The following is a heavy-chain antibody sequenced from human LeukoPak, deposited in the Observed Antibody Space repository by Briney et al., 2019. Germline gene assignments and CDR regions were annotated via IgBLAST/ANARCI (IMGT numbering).Heavy chain of an antibody. CDR1: GFTFSSYA. Sequence: GGSLRLSCAASGFTFSSYAMHWVRQAPGKGLEWVAVISYDGSNKYYADSVKGRFTISRDNSKNTLYLQMNSLRAEDTAVYYCARDLEQAGYSSGYGFYYYGMDVWGQGTTVTVSS. J-gene: IGHJ6*02. D-gene: IGHD5-18*01. CDR2: ISYDGSNK. CDR3: ARDLEQAGYSSGYGFYYYGMDV. V-gene: IGHV3-30-3*01.